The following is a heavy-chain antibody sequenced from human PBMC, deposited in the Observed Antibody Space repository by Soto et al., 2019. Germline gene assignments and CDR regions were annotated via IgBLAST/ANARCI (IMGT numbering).Heavy chain of an antibody. CDR2: ISSSSTYT. V-gene: IGHV3-21*01. CDR3: ARDVSRSGSYPTAFDY. D-gene: IGHD1-26*01. CDR1: GFTFSSYN. J-gene: IGHJ4*02. Sequence: VGSLRLSCAASGFTFSSYNMNWVRQAPGKGLEWVSFISSSSTYTYYVDAVKGRFTISRGNAKNSLYLQMNSLRAEDTAVYYCARDVSRSGSYPTAFDYWGQGTLVTVSS.